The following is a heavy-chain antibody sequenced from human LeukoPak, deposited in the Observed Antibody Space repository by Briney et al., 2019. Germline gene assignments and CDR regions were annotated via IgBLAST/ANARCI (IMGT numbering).Heavy chain of an antibody. CDR1: GYTFSDYG. CDR2: ISPYNGNT. Sequence: ASVKVSCKASGYTFSDYGINWVRQAPGQGLEWLGWISPYNGNTNYAQNLQGRVTLTTDTSTSTAYMELRSLRSDDTAVYYCARGLAVAHYNWFDPWGQGTLVTVSS. D-gene: IGHD6-19*01. CDR3: ARGLAVAHYNWFDP. J-gene: IGHJ5*02. V-gene: IGHV1-18*01.